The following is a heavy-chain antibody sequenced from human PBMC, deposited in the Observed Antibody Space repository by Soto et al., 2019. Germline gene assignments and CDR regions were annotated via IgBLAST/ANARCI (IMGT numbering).Heavy chain of an antibody. CDR1: GFSFSTYS. CDR3: ARDDSSGYLATFDI. D-gene: IGHD3-22*01. J-gene: IGHJ3*02. CDR2: ISSSSSYI. V-gene: IGHV3-21*01. Sequence: PGGSMRLSCEASGFSFSTYSMHWVRQAPGKGLEWVSSISSSSSYIYYADSVKGRFTISRDNDKNSLYLQMNSLRAEDTAVYYCARDDSSGYLATFDIWGQGTMVTVSS.